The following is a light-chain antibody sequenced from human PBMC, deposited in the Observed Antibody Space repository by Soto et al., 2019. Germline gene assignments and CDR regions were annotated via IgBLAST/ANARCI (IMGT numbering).Light chain of an antibody. CDR2: SND. J-gene: IGLJ2*01. CDR1: RSNIGSNL. CDR3: AARDESLSGVV. V-gene: IGLV1-47*02. Sequence: QSVVTQPPSVSGTPGQRVTIFCSGRRSNIGSNLVYWYQQLPGTAPKLLIFSNDQRPSGVPDRFSGSRSGTSASLAISGLRSEDEGDYYCAARDESLSGVVFGGGTKVTVL.